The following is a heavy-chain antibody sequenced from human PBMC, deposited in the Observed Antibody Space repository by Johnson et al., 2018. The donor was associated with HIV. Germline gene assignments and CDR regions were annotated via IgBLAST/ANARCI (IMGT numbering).Heavy chain of an antibody. Sequence: VQLVESGGGLVKPGGSLRLSCAASGFTFSDYYMSWIRQAPGKGLEWVGRIKSKTDGGTTDYAAPVKGRFTISRDDSKNTLYLQMNSLKTEDTAVYYCTTRGFVVVPAANLHAFDIWGRGTMVTVSS. J-gene: IGHJ3*02. CDR3: TTRGFVVVPAANLHAFDI. V-gene: IGHV3-15*01. CDR2: IKSKTDGGTT. CDR1: GFTFSDYY. D-gene: IGHD2-2*01.